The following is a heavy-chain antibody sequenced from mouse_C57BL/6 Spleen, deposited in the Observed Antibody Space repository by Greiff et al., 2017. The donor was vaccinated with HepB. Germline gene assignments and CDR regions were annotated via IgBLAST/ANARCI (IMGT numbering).Heavy chain of an antibody. Sequence: QVQLQQSGAELVKPGASVKLSCKASGYTFTSYWMQWVKQRPGQGLEWIGEIDPSDSYTNYNQKFKGKATLTVDTSSSTAYMQLSSLTSEDSAVYYCARRGYYAMDYWGQGTSVTVSS. J-gene: IGHJ4*01. V-gene: IGHV1-50*01. CDR3: ARRGYYAMDY. CDR2: IDPSDSYT. CDR1: GYTFTSYW.